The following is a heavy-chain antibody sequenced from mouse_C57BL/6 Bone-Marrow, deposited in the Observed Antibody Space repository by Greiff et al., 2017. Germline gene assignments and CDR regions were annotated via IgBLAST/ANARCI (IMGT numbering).Heavy chain of an antibody. CDR2: IYPRDGST. Sequence: VKLVESGPELVKPGASVKLSCKASGYTFTSYDINWVKQRPGQGLEWIGWIYPRDGSTKYNEKFKGKATLTVDTSSSTAYMELHSLTSEDSAVYFCARRWAFDYWGQGTTLTVSS. J-gene: IGHJ2*01. V-gene: IGHV1-85*01. CDR3: ARRWAFDY. CDR1: GYTFTSYD. D-gene: IGHD2-3*01.